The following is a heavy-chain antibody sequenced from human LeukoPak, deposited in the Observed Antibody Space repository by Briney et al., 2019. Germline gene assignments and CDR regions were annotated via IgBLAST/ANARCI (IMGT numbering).Heavy chain of an antibody. Sequence: KTSETLSLTCTVSGGSISSYYWSWIRQPPGKGLEWIGYIYYSGSTNYNPSLKSRVTISVDTSKNQFSLKLSPVNAADTAVYYCARSQYQNAIDIWGQGTMVTVSS. J-gene: IGHJ3*02. CDR1: GGSISSYY. D-gene: IGHD2-2*01. CDR2: IYYSGST. CDR3: ARSQYQNAIDI. V-gene: IGHV4-59*01.